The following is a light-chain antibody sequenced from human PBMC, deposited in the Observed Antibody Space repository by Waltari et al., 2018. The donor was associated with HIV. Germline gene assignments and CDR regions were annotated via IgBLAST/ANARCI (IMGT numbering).Light chain of an antibody. CDR3: ATWDSGLSAYV. CDR1: TSNIRADS. V-gene: IGLV1-51*01. CDR2: DNN. Sequence: QSVLTQPPSVSAAPGQKVTISCSASTSNIRADSVSWYRQLPGEVPKVLIDDNNKRPSGIPGRFAGSKSGTSGTLDITGLQTGDEADYYCATWDSGLSAYVFGTGTKVTVL. J-gene: IGLJ1*01.